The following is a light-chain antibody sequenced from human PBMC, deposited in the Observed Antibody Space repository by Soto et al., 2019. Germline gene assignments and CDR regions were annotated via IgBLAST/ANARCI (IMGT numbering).Light chain of an antibody. CDR2: EVA. J-gene: IGLJ1*01. CDR1: SSDIGFYNY. V-gene: IGLV2-14*01. CDR3: SSYTSXSPLYV. Sequence: QSVLTQPASVSGSPGQSITISCTGTSSDIGFYNYVSWYQQHPGEAPKLIIYEVAKRPSGVSSRFSGSKSGNTASLTISGLQAEDEADXHCSSYTSXSPLYVFGNGTKVTV.